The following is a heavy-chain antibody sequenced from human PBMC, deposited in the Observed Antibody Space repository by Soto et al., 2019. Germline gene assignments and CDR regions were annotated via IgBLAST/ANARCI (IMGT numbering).Heavy chain of an antibody. Sequence: SVKVSCKASGFTFTSSAVQWVRQARGQRLEWIGWIVVGSGNTNYAQKFQERVTITRDMSTSTAYMELSSLRSEDTAVYYCAEDPAPDLGWSLPRYDYWGKGPLVTVSS. J-gene: IGHJ4*02. CDR1: GFTFTSSA. D-gene: IGHD3-3*01. CDR3: AEDPAPDLGWSLPRYDY. V-gene: IGHV1-58*01. CDR2: IVVGSGNT.